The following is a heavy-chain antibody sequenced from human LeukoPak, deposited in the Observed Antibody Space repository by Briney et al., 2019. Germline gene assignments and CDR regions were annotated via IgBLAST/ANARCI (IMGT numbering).Heavy chain of an antibody. V-gene: IGHV3-21*01. Sequence: GSLRLSCAASGFTFSSYSMNWVRQAPGKGLEWVSSISSSSSYIYYADSVEGRFTISRDNAKNSLYLQMNSLRAEDTAVYYCARARGYCSSTSCYYFDYWGQGTLVTVSS. CDR3: ARARGYCSSTSCYYFDY. D-gene: IGHD2-2*01. CDR1: GFTFSSYS. J-gene: IGHJ4*02. CDR2: ISSSSSYI.